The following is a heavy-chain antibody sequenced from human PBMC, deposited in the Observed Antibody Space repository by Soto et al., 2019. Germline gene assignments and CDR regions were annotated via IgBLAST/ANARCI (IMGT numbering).Heavy chain of an antibody. Sequence: QVQLVQSGAEEKKPGASVKVSCKASGYTFTSYAMHWVRQAPGQRLESMGWINAGNGNTKYSQKFQGRVTITRDTSASTAYKELSSLRSEDTAVYYCARSIVVVTALDYWGQGTLVTVSS. CDR1: GYTFTSYA. CDR2: INAGNGNT. V-gene: IGHV1-3*05. CDR3: ARSIVVVTALDY. D-gene: IGHD2-21*02. J-gene: IGHJ4*02.